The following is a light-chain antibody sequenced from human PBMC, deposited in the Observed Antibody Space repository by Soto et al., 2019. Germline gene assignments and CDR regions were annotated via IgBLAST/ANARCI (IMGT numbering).Light chain of an antibody. CDR3: QHWDSYWT. J-gene: IGKJ1*01. Sequence: DIQMTQSPSTLSASVGDRVTITCRASQSISTSLAWYQQKPGKAPKVLIYKASSLGSGVPSRFSGSGSGTEFTLTISSLQPDDFATYYCQHWDSYWTFGQGTKVEIK. CDR2: KAS. V-gene: IGKV1-5*03. CDR1: QSISTS.